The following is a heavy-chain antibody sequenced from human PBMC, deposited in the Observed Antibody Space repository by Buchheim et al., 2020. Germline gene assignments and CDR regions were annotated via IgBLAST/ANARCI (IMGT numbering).Heavy chain of an antibody. CDR2: IIPIFGTA. V-gene: IGHV1-69*01. J-gene: IGHJ6*03. CDR1: GGTFSSYA. Sequence: QVQLVQSGAEVKKPGSSVKVSCKASGGTFSSYAISWVRQAPGQGLEWMGGIIPIFGTANYAQKFQGRVTITADESTSTAYMELSSLRSEDTAVYYCARDLILPRGVKNNYYYYYYMDVWGKGTT. D-gene: IGHD3-10*01. CDR3: ARDLILPRGVKNNYYYYYYMDV.